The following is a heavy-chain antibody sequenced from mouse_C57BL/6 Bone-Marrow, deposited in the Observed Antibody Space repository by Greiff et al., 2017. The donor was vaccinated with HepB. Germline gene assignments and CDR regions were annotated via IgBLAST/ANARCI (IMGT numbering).Heavy chain of an antibody. CDR3: ARDYPYYAMDY. CDR2: IYPGDGDT. J-gene: IGHJ4*01. CDR1: GYAFSSSW. Sequence: LQESGPELVKPGASVKISCKASGYAFSSSWMHCVKQRPGKGLEWIGRIYPGDGDTNYNGKFKGKATLTADKSSSTAYMQLSSLTSEDSAVYFCARDYPYYAMDYWGQGTSVTVSS. V-gene: IGHV1-82*01. D-gene: IGHD5-5*01.